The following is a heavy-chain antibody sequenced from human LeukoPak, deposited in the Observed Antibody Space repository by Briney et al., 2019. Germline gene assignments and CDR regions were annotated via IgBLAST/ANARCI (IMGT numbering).Heavy chain of an antibody. Sequence: TXXXXXMNXVRQAPGKGLEWISYIGSSGSPTHYADSVGGRFTISRDNAKNSLYLQMNSLRDEDTAVYFCARRPYSDTSGRLSDVWGQGTTVTVSS. CDR1: TXXXXX. CDR2: IGSSGSPT. J-gene: IGHJ6*02. V-gene: IGHV3-48*02. D-gene: IGHD3-22*01. CDR3: ARRPYSDTSGRLSDV.